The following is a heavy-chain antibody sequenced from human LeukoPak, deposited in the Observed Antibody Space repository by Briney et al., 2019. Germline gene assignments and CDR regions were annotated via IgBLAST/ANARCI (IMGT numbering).Heavy chain of an antibody. CDR1: GFTFDDYA. J-gene: IGHJ4*02. CDR3: AKDRGDSSGYYTREAFDY. V-gene: IGHV3-9*01. D-gene: IGHD3-22*01. Sequence: PGGSLRLSCAASGFTFDDYAMHWVRQAPGKGLEWVSGISWNSGSIGYADSVKGRFTISRDNAKNSLYLQMNSLRAEDTALYYCAKDRGDSSGYYTREAFDYWGQGTLVTVSS. CDR2: ISWNSGSI.